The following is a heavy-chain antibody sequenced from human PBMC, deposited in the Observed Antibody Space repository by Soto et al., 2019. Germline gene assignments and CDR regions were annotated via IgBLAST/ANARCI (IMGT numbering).Heavy chain of an antibody. CDR2: ISYDGSNK. Sequence: QVQLVESGGGVVQPGRSLRLSCAASGFTFSSYGMHWVRQAPGKGLEWVAVISYDGSNKYYADSVKGRFTISRDNSKNTLYLQMNSLRAEDTAVYYCAKDRRWLQLGPFDYWGQGTLVTVSS. J-gene: IGHJ4*02. CDR1: GFTFSSYG. V-gene: IGHV3-30*18. CDR3: AKDRRWLQLGPFDY. D-gene: IGHD5-12*01.